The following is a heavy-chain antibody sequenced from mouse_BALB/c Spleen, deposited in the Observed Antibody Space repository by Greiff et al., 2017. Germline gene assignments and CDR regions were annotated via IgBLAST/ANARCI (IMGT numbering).Heavy chain of an antibody. D-gene: IGHD2-3*01. Sequence: EVMLVESGGGLVKPGGSLKLSCAASGFTFSDYYMYWVRQTPEKRLEWVATISDGGSYTYYPDSVKGRFTISRDNAKNNLYLQMSSLKSEDTAMYYCARDIPMTGFYAMDYWGQGTSVTVSS. J-gene: IGHJ4*01. CDR2: ISDGGSYT. CDR3: ARDIPMTGFYAMDY. V-gene: IGHV5-4*02. CDR1: GFTFSDYY.